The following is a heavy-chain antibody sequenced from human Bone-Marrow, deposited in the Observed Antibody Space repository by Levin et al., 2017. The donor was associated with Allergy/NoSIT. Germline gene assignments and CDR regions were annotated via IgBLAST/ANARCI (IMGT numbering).Heavy chain of an antibody. CDR1: GFTFNKYA. Sequence: PGGSLRLSCAASGFTFNKYAMNWVRQAPGKGLEWVSSINNFGTSTFYAASVKGRFTASRDNSKNTVYLQMNSLRADDTAVYYCAKDLETTVTLDAFAQWGQGTMVTVSS. D-gene: IGHD4-17*01. V-gene: IGHV3-23*01. CDR3: AKDLETTVTLDAFAQ. CDR2: INNFGTST. J-gene: IGHJ3*01.